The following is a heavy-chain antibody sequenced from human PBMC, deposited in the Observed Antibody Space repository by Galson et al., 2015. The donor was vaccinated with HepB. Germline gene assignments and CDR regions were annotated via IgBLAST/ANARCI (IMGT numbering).Heavy chain of an antibody. Sequence: SLRLSCAASGFTFNNYDMHWVRPAPGKGLAWVAVILYDGSNKYYADSVKGRFTISRDTSKNTLYLQMDSLRPEDTAIYYCARAGAGTYYLTGDYWGQGTLVTVSS. V-gene: IGHV3-30-3*01. CDR3: ARAGAGTYYLTGDY. D-gene: IGHD1-26*01. J-gene: IGHJ4*02. CDR1: GFTFNNYD. CDR2: ILYDGSNK.